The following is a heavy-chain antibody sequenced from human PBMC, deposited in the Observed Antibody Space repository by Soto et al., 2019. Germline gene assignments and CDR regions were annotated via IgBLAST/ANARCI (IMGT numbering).Heavy chain of an antibody. CDR1: GGSISSGGYS. CDR2: IYHSGST. CDR3: AREMVRVGGFDY. J-gene: IGHJ4*02. V-gene: IGHV4-30-2*01. D-gene: IGHD6-19*01. Sequence: SETLSLTCAVSGGSISSGGYSWSWIRQPPGKGLEWIGYIYHSGSTYYNPSLKSRVTISVDRSKNQFSLKLSSVTAADTAVYYCAREMVRVGGFDYWGQGTLVTVSS.